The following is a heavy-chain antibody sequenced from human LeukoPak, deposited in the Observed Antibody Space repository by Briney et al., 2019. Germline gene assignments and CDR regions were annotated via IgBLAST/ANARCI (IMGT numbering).Heavy chain of an antibody. D-gene: IGHD6-19*01. CDR3: ARLAIYSSGEDY. J-gene: IGHJ4*02. CDR1: GGSISSTSYY. CDR2: IYYSGST. V-gene: IGHV4-39*01. Sequence: SETLSLTCTVSGGSISSTSYYWGWIRPPPGKGLEWIRSIYYSGSTYYNPSLKSRITISVDTSKNQFSLKLSSVTAADTAVYYCARLAIYSSGEDYWGQGTLVTVSS.